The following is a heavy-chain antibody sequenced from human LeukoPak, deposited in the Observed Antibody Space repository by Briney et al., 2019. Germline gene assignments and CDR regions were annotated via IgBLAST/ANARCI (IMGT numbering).Heavy chain of an antibody. V-gene: IGHV1-18*01. D-gene: IGHD2-15*01. Sequence: VASVKVSCKASGYSFSNYGLSWVRQAPGQGLEWMGWISAYNGNTNYAQKLQGRVTMTTDTSTSTAYMELRSLRSDDTAVYYCARYRRYCSGGSCFSFDYWGQGTLVTVSS. CDR3: ARYRRYCSGGSCFSFDY. CDR1: GYSFSNYG. J-gene: IGHJ4*02. CDR2: ISAYNGNT.